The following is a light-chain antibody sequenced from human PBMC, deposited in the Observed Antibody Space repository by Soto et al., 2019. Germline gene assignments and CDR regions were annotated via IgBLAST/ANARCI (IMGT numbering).Light chain of an antibody. J-gene: IGKJ5*01. CDR1: QSVTTR. CDR3: QQYGGSPIT. CDR2: GAS. V-gene: IGKV3-20*01. Sequence: IVLTQSPGTLSLSPGERVTLSCRASQSVTTRLAWYQHKPGQAPRLLMSGASSRASGVPVRFSGSRSGTDFTLTISRLEPEDFALYYCQQYGGSPITFGLGTRLEIK.